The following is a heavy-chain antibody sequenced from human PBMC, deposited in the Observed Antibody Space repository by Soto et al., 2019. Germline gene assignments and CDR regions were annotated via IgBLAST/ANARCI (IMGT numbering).Heavy chain of an antibody. CDR1: GGSISSGGYY. D-gene: IGHD5-18*01. CDR2: IYYSGST. J-gene: IGHJ4*02. CDR3: ARAYSYGLTFDY. Sequence: SETLSLTCTVSGGSISSGGYYWSWIRQHPGKGLGWIGYIYYSGSTYYNPSLKSRVTISVDTSKNQFSLKLSSVTAADTAVYYCARAYSYGLTFDYWGQGTLVTVSS. V-gene: IGHV4-31*03.